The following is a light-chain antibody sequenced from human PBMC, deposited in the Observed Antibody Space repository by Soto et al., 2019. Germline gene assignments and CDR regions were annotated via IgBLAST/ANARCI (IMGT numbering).Light chain of an antibody. CDR2: DAS. CDR3: QQRKIWPPLT. V-gene: IGKV3-11*01. J-gene: IGKJ4*01. Sequence: ETVLTQSPATLSLSPGVRATLSCRASQSVDIYLAWYQQKPGQAPRLLIYDASNRATGIPARFSGSGSGTDFTLTISSLEPEDFAVYYCQQRKIWPPLTFGGGTRVEIK. CDR1: QSVDIY.